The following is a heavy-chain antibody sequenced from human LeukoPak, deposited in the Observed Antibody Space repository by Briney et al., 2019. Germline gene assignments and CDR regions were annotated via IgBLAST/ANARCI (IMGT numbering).Heavy chain of an antibody. V-gene: IGHV1-18*01. CDR3: ARVSGYYDSSGYYD. CDR2: ISAYNGNT. D-gene: IGHD3-22*01. Sequence: GASVKVSCKASGYTFTSYGISWVRRAPGQGLEWMGWISAYNGNTNYAQKLQGRVTMTTDTSTSTAYMELRSLRSDDTAVYYCARVSGYYDSSGYYDWGQGTLVTVSS. J-gene: IGHJ4*02. CDR1: GYTFTSYG.